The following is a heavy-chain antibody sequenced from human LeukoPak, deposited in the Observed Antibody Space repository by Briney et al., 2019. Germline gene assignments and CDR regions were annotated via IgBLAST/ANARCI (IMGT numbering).Heavy chain of an antibody. D-gene: IGHD2-8*01. J-gene: IGHJ3*02. Sequence: RGSLRLSCAPSVFTFSSYAMSWVRQAPRKGLEWGSAVSGSEGTTNYADSANGRFTISRDNSKNTLYLQMNSLRAEDTAVYYCANPVYYGDAFDIWGQGTMVTVSS. CDR2: VSGSEGTT. CDR1: VFTFSSYA. CDR3: ANPVYYGDAFDI. V-gene: IGHV3-23*01.